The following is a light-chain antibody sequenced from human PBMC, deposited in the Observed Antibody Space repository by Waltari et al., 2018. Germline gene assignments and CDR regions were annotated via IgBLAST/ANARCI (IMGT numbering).Light chain of an antibody. CDR1: QTVRTTY. V-gene: IGKV3-20*01. Sequence: EIVLTQSPGTLSLSPGERATLSCRASQTVRTTYLAWYQQKPGQAPTLVIHGASSRATGIPDRFSGSGSGTDFSLTISSLEPEDFAVDYCQQYDISPLTFGGGTKVEIK. CDR3: QQYDISPLT. CDR2: GAS. J-gene: IGKJ4*01.